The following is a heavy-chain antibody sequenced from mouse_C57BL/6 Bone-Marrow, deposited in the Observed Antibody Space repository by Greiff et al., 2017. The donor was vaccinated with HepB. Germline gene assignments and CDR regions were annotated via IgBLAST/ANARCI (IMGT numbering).Heavy chain of an antibody. J-gene: IGHJ1*03. CDR2: IYPRSGNT. CDR3: ARSGATGSSWYFDV. V-gene: IGHV1-81*01. D-gene: IGHD1-1*01. CDR1: GYTFTSYG. Sequence: VQLQQSGAALARPGASVKLSCKASGYTFTSYGISWVKQRPGQGLEWIGEIYPRSGNTYYNEKFKGKATLTADKSSSTAYMELRSLTSEDSAVYFCARSGATGSSWYFDVWGTGTTVTDSS.